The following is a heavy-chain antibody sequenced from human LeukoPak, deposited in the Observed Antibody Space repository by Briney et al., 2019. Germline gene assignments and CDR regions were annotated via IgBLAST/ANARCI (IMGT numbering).Heavy chain of an antibody. J-gene: IGHJ4*02. CDR1: GFTFDDYA. CDR3: AKDSRFGAFGHYFDY. D-gene: IGHD3-10*01. V-gene: IGHV3-9*01. CDR2: ISWNSGSI. Sequence: GGSLRLSCAAPGFTFDDYAMHWVRQAPGKGLEWVSGISWNSGSIGYADSVKGRFTISRDNAKNSLYLQMNSLRAEDTALYYCAKDSRFGAFGHYFDYWGQGTLVTVSS.